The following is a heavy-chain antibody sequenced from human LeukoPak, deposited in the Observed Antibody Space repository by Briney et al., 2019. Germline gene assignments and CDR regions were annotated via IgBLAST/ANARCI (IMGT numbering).Heavy chain of an antibody. D-gene: IGHD1-14*01. V-gene: IGHV4-59*01. CDR3: ARAHRGFDP. Sequence: PSETLSLTCTVSGGSISSYYRSWVRQPPGKGLEWIGYVYYTGRTSYNPSLKSRVTISVDSSKNHFPLKLNSVTAADTAVYYCARAHRGFDPWGQGTLVTVSS. CDR1: GGSISSYY. J-gene: IGHJ5*02. CDR2: VYYTGRT.